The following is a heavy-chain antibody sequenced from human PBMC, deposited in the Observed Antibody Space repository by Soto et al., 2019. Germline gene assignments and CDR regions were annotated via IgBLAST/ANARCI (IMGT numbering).Heavy chain of an antibody. V-gene: IGHV4-4*02. CDR2: IYHSGST. CDR3: ARGLNWFDP. CDR1: GGSISSSNW. Sequence: QVQLQESGPGLVKPSGTLSLTCAVSGGSISSSNWWSWVRQPPGKGLEWIGKIYHSGSTNYNPSLXXRXTXLVDKSKNQFSLKLSSVTAADTAVYYCARGLNWFDPWGQGTLVTVSS. J-gene: IGHJ5*02.